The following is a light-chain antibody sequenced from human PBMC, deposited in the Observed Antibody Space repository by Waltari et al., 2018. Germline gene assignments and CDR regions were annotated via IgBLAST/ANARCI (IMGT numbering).Light chain of an antibody. CDR2: GAS. J-gene: IGKJ2*01. V-gene: IGKV3-15*01. CDR3: QQYNKWPPYT. CDR1: QSVGSD. Sequence: EIVTTQSPATLSVSPGERATLSCRASQSVGSDLAWYQQKPGQAPSLLIYGASTRVTGIPARFSGSGSGTEFTLTISSLQSEDFAVYYCQQYNKWPPYTFGQGTKLEIK.